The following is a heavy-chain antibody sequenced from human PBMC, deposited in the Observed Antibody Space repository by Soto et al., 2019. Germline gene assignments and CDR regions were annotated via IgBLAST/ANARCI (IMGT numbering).Heavy chain of an antibody. V-gene: IGHV1-8*01. CDR1: GYTFTSYD. J-gene: IGHJ4*02. Sequence: ASVKVSCKASGYTFTSYDINWVRQATGQGLEWMGWMNPNSGNTGYAQKFQGRVTMTRNTSISTAYMELSSLRAEDTAVYYCAKDQYCTSTSCFPLRYPGYYFDCWGQGTLVTVSS. D-gene: IGHD2-2*01. CDR3: AKDQYCTSTSCFPLRYPGYYFDC. CDR2: MNPNSGNT.